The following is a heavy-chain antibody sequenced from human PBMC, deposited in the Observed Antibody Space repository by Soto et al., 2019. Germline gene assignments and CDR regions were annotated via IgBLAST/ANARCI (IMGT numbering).Heavy chain of an antibody. V-gene: IGHV3-23*01. J-gene: IGHJ4*02. D-gene: IGHD3-10*01. CDR3: AGSYYYGSGSYYTVY. Sequence: GGSLILSCGASGFTFSSYSMSWVRQAPGKGLEWVSAISGSGGSTYYADSVKGRFTISRDNSKNTLYLQMNSLRAEDTAVYYCAGSYYYGSGSYYTVYWGQGTLVTVSS. CDR1: GFTFSSYS. CDR2: ISGSGGST.